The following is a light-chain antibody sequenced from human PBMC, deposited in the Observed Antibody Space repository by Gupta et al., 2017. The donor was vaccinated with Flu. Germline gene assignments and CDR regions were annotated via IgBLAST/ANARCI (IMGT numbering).Light chain of an antibody. CDR1: KLGDKY. CDR2: ADR. J-gene: IGLJ3*02. CDR3: QAWDSTTVV. V-gene: IGLV3-1*01. Sequence: SYELTQLPSMSVSPGQTASSTCSGDKLGDKYASWYQQKSGQSPVLVIYADRKRPSGIPERFSGSTSGNTATLTISGTQAMDEADYYCQAWDSTTVVFGGGTKLTVL.